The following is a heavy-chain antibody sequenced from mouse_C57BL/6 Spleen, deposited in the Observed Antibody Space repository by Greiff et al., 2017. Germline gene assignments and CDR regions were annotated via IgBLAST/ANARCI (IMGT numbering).Heavy chain of an antibody. D-gene: IGHD2-5*01. Sequence: EVQLVESGEGLVKPGGSLKLSCAASGFTFSSYAMSWVRQTPEKRLEWVAYISSGGDYIYYADTVKGRFTISRDNARNTLYLQMSSLKSEDTAMYYCTRSDYSNYLRYFDVWGTGTTVTVSS. CDR3: TRSDYSNYLRYFDV. J-gene: IGHJ1*03. CDR2: ISSGGDYI. V-gene: IGHV5-9-1*02. CDR1: GFTFSSYA.